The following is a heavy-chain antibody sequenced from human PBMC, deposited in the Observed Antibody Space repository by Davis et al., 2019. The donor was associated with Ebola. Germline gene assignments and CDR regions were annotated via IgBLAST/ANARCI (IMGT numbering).Heavy chain of an antibody. D-gene: IGHD3-10*01. CDR1: GFTFSSYS. CDR2: ISTSSSYI. CDR3: ARGVVVRGVSYYAMDV. V-gene: IGHV3-21*01. J-gene: IGHJ6*04. Sequence: PGGSLRLSCAASGFTFSSYSMNWVRQAPGKGLEWVSSISTSSSYIFYADSVKGRFTISRDNAMNSLYLQMNSLRAEDTAVYYCARGVVVRGVSYYAMDVWGKGTTVTVSS.